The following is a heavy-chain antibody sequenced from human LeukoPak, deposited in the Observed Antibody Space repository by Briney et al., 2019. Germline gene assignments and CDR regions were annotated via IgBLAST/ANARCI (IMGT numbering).Heavy chain of an antibody. Sequence: GGSLRLSCAASGFTFSSYSMNWVRQAPWKGLEWVSSISSSSGYIYYADSVKGRFTITRDNAKNSLYLQMNSLRAEDTAVYYCARGSLDSYGFDYWGQGTLVTVSS. D-gene: IGHD5-18*01. CDR3: ARGSLDSYGFDY. J-gene: IGHJ4*02. CDR2: ISSSSGYI. CDR1: GFTFSSYS. V-gene: IGHV3-21*01.